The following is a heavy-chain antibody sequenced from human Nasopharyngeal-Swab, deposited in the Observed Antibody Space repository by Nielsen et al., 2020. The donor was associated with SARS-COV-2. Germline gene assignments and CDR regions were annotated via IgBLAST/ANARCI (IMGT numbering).Heavy chain of an antibody. J-gene: IGHJ4*02. V-gene: IGHV3-9*01. CDR1: GFTFDDYA. Sequence: SLKISCAASGFTFDDYAMHWVRQAPGKGLEWVSGISWNSGSIGYADSVKGRFTISRDNAKNSLYLQMNSLKTEDTAVYYCTTAGAYWGQGTLVTVSS. D-gene: IGHD3-10*01. CDR2: ISWNSGSI. CDR3: TTAGAY.